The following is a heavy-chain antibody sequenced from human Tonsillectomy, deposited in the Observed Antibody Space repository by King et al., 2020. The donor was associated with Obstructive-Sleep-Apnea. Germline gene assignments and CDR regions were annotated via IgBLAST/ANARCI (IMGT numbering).Heavy chain of an antibody. CDR1: GFTFNNVW. Sequence: VQLVESGGGLVKPGGSLRLSCAVSGFTFNNVWMSWVRQAPGKGLEWVGRIKTETDGGTTDYTAPVKGRFTISRHDSKNTLYLQMNSLKTEDTAVYYCTLALYVGLWSFDFWGQGTLVTVSS. J-gene: IGHJ4*02. CDR2: IKTETDGGTT. D-gene: IGHD3-10*01. V-gene: IGHV3-15*01. CDR3: TLALYVGLWSFDF.